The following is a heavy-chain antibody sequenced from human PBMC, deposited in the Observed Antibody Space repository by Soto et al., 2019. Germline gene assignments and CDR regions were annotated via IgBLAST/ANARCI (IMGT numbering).Heavy chain of an antibody. CDR2: IYPGDSDT. J-gene: IGHJ5*02. CDR1: GYSFTSYW. V-gene: IGHV5-51*01. CDR3: ARQGTGIAAAGIGPSNWFDP. Sequence: GESLKISCKGSGYSFTSYWIGWVRQMPGKGLEWMGIIYPGDSDTRYSPSFEGQVTISADKSITTAYLQWSSLKASDTAMYYCARQGTGIAAAGIGPSNWFDPWGQGTLVTVSS. D-gene: IGHD6-13*01.